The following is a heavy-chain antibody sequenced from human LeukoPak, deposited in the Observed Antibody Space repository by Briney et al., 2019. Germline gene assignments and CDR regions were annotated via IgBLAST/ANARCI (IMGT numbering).Heavy chain of an antibody. D-gene: IGHD3-3*01. CDR2: IDHSGSS. CDR1: GGSFSNYY. CDR3: ARGLEDRISIFGVVKFYYFDF. Sequence: SETLSLTCAVYGGSFSNYYWTWIRQPPGKGLEWIGEIDHSGSSHYNPSLKSRVTISVDTSKNQLSLKLSSVTAADTAVYYCARGLEDRISIFGVVKFYYFDFWGQGTLVTVSS. V-gene: IGHV4-34*01. J-gene: IGHJ4*02.